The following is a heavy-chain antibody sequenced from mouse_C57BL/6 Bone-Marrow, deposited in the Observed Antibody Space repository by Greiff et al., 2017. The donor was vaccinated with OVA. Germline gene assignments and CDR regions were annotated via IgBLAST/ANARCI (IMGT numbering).Heavy chain of an antibody. D-gene: IGHD3-2*02. J-gene: IGHJ2*01. CDR2: IYPSDSET. Sequence: VQLQQPGAELVRPGSSVKLSCKASGYTFTSYWMGWVKQRPGQGLEWIGNIYPSDSETHYNQKFKDKATLTVDKSSSTAYMQLSSLTSEDSAVYYCAAGQLRLDYWGQGTTLTVSS. CDR1: GYTFTSYW. CDR3: AAGQLRLDY. V-gene: IGHV1-61*01.